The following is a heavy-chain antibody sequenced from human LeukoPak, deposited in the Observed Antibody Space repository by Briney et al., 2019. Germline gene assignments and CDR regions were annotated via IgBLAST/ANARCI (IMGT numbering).Heavy chain of an antibody. V-gene: IGHV3-30*04. CDR2: IGSDGSKK. CDR1: GFMFSDHA. Sequence: GGSLRLSCVASGFMFSDHAFHWVRQSPGKGLEWVALIGSDGSKKYYADSVQGRFTVSRENSKNTLFLQMNTLRADDTAVYFCARQMTSTRLFDSWGQGTLVTVSS. D-gene: IGHD5/OR15-5a*01. J-gene: IGHJ4*02. CDR3: ARQMTSTRLFDS.